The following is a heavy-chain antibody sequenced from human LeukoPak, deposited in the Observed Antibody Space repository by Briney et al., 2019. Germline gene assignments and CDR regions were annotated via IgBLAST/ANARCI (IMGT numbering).Heavy chain of an antibody. V-gene: IGHV3-23*01. CDR2: ISGSGGST. Sequence: GGSLRLSCAASGFTFSSYAMSWVRQAPGKGLEWVSAISGSGGSTYYADSVKGRFTISRDNSKNTLYLQMNSLRAEDTAVHYCAKGYCSSTSCFALYYFDYWGQGTLVTVSS. CDR3: AKGYCSSTSCFALYYFDY. J-gene: IGHJ4*02. D-gene: IGHD2-2*01. CDR1: GFTFSSYA.